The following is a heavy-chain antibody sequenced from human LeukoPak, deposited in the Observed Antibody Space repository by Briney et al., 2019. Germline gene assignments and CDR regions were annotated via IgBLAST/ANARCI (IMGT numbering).Heavy chain of an antibody. CDR3: ASSGRLDAFDI. Sequence: PSETLSLTCAVYGGSFSGYYWSWIRQPPGKGLEWIGEINHSGSTNYNPSLKSRVTISVDTSKNQFSLKLSSVTAADTALYYCASSGRLDAFDIWGQGTMVTVSS. V-gene: IGHV4-34*01. J-gene: IGHJ3*02. CDR2: INHSGST. D-gene: IGHD1-26*01. CDR1: GGSFSGYY.